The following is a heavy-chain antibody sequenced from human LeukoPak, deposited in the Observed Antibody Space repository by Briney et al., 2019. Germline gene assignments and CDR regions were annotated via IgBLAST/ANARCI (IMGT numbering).Heavy chain of an antibody. D-gene: IGHD1-1*01. J-gene: IGHJ6*02. V-gene: IGHV4-59*08. CDR2: IYYSGST. CDR3: ARHEIWNGYYYGMDV. Sequence: PSETLSLTCRVSGGSISSYYWSWIRQPPGKGLEWIGYIYYSGSTNYNPSLKSRVTISVDTSKNQLSLKLSSVTAADTAVYYCARHEIWNGYYYGMDVWGQGTTVTVSS. CDR1: GGSISSYY.